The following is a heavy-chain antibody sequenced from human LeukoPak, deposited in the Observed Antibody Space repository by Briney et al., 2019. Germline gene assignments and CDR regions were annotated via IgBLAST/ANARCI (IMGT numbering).Heavy chain of an antibody. J-gene: IGHJ4*02. CDR1: GFTFSSYG. CDR2: IWYDGSNK. D-gene: IGHD3-22*01. V-gene: IGHV3-33*01. CDR3: ARGLNYYDSSGYPFDY. Sequence: GRSLILSCAASGFTFSSYGMHWVRQAPGKGLEWVAVIWYDGSNKYYADSVKGRFTISRDNSKNTLYLQMNSLRAEDTAVYYCARGLNYYDSSGYPFDYWGQGTLVTVSS.